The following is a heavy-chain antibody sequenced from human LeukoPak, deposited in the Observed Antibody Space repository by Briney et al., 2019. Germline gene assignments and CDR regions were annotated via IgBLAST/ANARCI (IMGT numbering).Heavy chain of an antibody. V-gene: IGHV5-51*01. CDR3: ARFGIRGCISNTKCYTSFFYYGMDV. CDR1: GYSFLDYW. D-gene: IGHD2-2*02. CDR2: IFTHDSDI. J-gene: IGHJ6*02. Sequence: GESLKISCKGSGYSFLDYWIGWVRQMPGKGPELMRLIFTHDSDIKYSPSFQGQVTISVDKSISSAYVQWGSLKASDTAMYYCARFGIRGCISNTKCYTSFFYYGMDVWGQGTTVTVSS.